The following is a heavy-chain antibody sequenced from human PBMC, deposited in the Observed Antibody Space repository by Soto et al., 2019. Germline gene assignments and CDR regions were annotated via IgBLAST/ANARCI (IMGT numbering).Heavy chain of an antibody. Sequence: QVHLVQSGAEVKKPGASVKVSCKGSGYAFTTYGITWVRQAPGQGLXWMGWISAHNGNTNYAQKLQGRVTVTRDTXXXXXXXXXXXXXXXXXXXXXXXXXXXXXYWGQGALVTVSS. J-gene: IGHJ4*02. CDR3: XXXXXXXY. CDR2: ISAHNGNT. V-gene: IGHV1-18*01. CDR1: GYAFTTYG.